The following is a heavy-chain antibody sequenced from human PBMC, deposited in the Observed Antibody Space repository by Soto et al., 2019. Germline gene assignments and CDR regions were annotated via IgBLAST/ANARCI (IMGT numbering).Heavy chain of an antibody. CDR2: FDPEDGET. CDR1: GYTLTELS. Sequence: GASVKVSCKVSGYTLTELSMHCVRQAPGKGLEWMGGFDPEDGETIYAQKFQGRVTMTEDTSTDTAYMELSSLRSEDTAVYYCATGFPEWLRSPGFDYWGQGTLVTVSS. CDR3: ATGFPEWLRSPGFDY. D-gene: IGHD5-12*01. V-gene: IGHV1-24*01. J-gene: IGHJ4*02.